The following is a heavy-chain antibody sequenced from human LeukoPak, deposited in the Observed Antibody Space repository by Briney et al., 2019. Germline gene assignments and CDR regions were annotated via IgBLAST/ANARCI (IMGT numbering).Heavy chain of an antibody. CDR3: VRHTDNRGSYLHIFDY. CDR2: IYHSGST. CDR1: GYSISSGYY. V-gene: IGHV4-38-2*01. D-gene: IGHD1-26*01. J-gene: IGHJ4*02. Sequence: SETLSLTCAVSGYSISSGYYWGWIRQPPGKGLEWIGSIYHSGSTYYNPSLKSRVTISVDTSKNQFSLKLSSVTAADTAVYYCVRHTDNRGSYLHIFDYWGQGTLVTVSS.